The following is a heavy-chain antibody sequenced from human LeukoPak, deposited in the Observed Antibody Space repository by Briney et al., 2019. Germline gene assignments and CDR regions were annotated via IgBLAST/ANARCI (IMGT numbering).Heavy chain of an antibody. CDR2: IRYDGSRT. Sequence: GGSLRLSCAASGFSFSSYGMHWVRQAPGKGLEWVAYIRYDGSRTYYADSVKGRFTISRDNAKNSLYLQMNSLRAEDTAVYYCAGSVLRYFDWSLGYWGQGTLVTVSS. V-gene: IGHV3-30*02. CDR3: AGSVLRYFDWSLGY. D-gene: IGHD3-9*01. CDR1: GFSFSSYG. J-gene: IGHJ4*02.